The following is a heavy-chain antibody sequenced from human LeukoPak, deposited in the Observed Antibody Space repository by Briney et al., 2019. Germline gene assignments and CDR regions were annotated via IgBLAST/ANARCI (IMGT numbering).Heavy chain of an antibody. J-gene: IGHJ4*02. CDR2: INPSGGST. Sequence: GAAVKVSCKASGYTFTSYYMHWVRQAPVQGLEWMGIINPSGGSTSYAQKFQGRVTMTRDMSTSIVYMELSSLRSEDTAVYYCAREAVAGTYFDDYWGQGTLVTVSS. CDR1: GYTFTSYY. V-gene: IGHV1-46*01. D-gene: IGHD6-19*01. CDR3: AREAVAGTYFDDY.